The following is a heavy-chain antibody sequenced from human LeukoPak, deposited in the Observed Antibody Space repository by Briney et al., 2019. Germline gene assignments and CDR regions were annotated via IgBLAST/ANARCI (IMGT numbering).Heavy chain of an antibody. Sequence: SETLSLTCTVSGYSMTSGFYWVWFRQPPGKGMEWIGSIYHTGTTYYNPSLKRRVTISVDTSKNQFSLKLSSVTAADTAVYYCARVIPDDAFDIWGQGTMVTVSS. CDR3: ARVIPDDAFDI. CDR1: GYSMTSGFY. V-gene: IGHV4-38-2*02. D-gene: IGHD1-14*01. CDR2: IYHTGTT. J-gene: IGHJ3*02.